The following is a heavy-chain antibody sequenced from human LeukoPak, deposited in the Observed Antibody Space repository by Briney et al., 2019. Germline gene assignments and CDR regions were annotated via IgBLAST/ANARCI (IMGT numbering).Heavy chain of an antibody. CDR1: GVCSSGFV. CDR2: IFYIGST. CDR3: ARTPRGYSYGPNYFDY. D-gene: IGHD5-18*01. V-gene: IGHV4-34*12. Sequence: PRGSLRLSCVASGVCSSGFVTSWVRQAPGKGRGWVGSIFYIGSTSYNTSLKSRATISVDTYKNQFSLKLSSVTAADTAVYYCARTPRGYSYGPNYFDYWGQGTLVTVSS. J-gene: IGHJ4*02.